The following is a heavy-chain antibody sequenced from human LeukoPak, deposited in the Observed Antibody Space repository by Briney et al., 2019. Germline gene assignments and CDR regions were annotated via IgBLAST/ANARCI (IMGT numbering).Heavy chain of an antibody. CDR2: ISYHGSNT. CDR3: ANSGSYPRDY. Sequence: PGRPLRLSCAASGFTFSTYAMHWVRQAPGKGLEWVALISYHGSNTYYADSVKGRFTISRDNAKNSLYLQMNSLRAEDTAVYYCANSGSYPRDYWGQGTLVTVSS. V-gene: IGHV3-30-3*01. D-gene: IGHD1-26*01. CDR1: GFTFSTYA. J-gene: IGHJ4*02.